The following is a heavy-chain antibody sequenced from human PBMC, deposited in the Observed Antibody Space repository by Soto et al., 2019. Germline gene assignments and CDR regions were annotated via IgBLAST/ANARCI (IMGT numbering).Heavy chain of an antibody. V-gene: IGHV1-69*04. D-gene: IGHD6-19*01. CDR1: GYTFTSYS. J-gene: IGHJ4*02. CDR3: ARDGLSGYSSGWYDSYFDY. Sequence: GASVKVSCKASGYTFTSYSMHWVRQAPGQGLEWMGRIIPILGIANYAQKFQGRVTITADKSTSTAYMELSSLRSEDTAVYYCARDGLSGYSSGWYDSYFDYWGQGTLVTVSS. CDR2: IIPILGIA.